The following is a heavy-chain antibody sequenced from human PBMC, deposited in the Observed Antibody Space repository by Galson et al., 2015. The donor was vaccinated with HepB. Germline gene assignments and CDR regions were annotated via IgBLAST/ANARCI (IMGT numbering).Heavy chain of an antibody. CDR1: GYTFTSYY. CDR3: ARAWPYYYGSGSYFDY. J-gene: IGHJ4*02. CDR2: INPSGGST. D-gene: IGHD3-10*01. Sequence: VKVSCKASGYTFTSYYMHWVRQAPGQGLEWMGIINPSGGSTSYAQKFQGRVTMTRDTSTSTVYMELSSLRSEDTAVYYCARAWPYYYGSGSYFDYWGQGTLVTVSS. V-gene: IGHV1-46*03.